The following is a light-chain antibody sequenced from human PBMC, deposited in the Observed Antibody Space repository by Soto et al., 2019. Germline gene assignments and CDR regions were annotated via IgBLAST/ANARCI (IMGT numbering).Light chain of an antibody. CDR1: SSDVGGYNY. V-gene: IGLV2-8*01. CDR2: EVS. J-gene: IGLJ1*01. CDR3: SSYAGSTNYV. Sequence: SVLTQPPPASRSPGQSVTISCTGTSSDVGGYNYVSWYQQHPGKAPKLMIYEVSKRPSGVPDRFSGSKSGNTASLTVSGLQAEDEAEYYCSSYAGSTNYVFGTGTKVTVL.